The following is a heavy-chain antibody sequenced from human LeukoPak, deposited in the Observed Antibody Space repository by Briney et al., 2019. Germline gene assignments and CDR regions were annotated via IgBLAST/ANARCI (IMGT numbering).Heavy chain of an antibody. CDR2: ISAYNGNT. J-gene: IGHJ3*02. CDR1: GYTFTSYG. Sequence: ASVKVSCKASGYTFTSYGISWVRQAPGQGLEWMGWISAYNGNTNYAQKFQGRVTITTDESTSTAYMELSSLRSEDTAVYYCARLGYYDSSGYYRVGAFDIWGQGTMVTVSS. V-gene: IGHV1-18*01. D-gene: IGHD3-22*01. CDR3: ARLGYYDSSGYYRVGAFDI.